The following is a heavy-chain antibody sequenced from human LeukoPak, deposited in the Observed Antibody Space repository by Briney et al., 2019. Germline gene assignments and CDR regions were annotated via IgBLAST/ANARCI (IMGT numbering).Heavy chain of an antibody. J-gene: IGHJ4*02. V-gene: IGHV4-31*03. CDR3: ARDSGSSGWYDY. Sequence: PSQTLSLTCTVSGGSISSGGYYWSWIRQHPGKGLEWIGYIYYSGSTYYNPSLKSRVTISVDTSKNQFPLKLSSVTAADTAVYYCARDSGSSGWYDYWGQGTLVTVSS. D-gene: IGHD6-19*01. CDR2: IYYSGST. CDR1: GGSISSGGYY.